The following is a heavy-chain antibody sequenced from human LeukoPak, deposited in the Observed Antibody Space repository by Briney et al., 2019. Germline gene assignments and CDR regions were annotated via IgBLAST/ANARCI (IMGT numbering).Heavy chain of an antibody. D-gene: IGHD3-10*01. CDR1: GGSFSGYY. V-gene: IGHV4-34*01. CDR2: INHSGST. J-gene: IGHJ4*02. Sequence: SETLSLTCAVYGGSFSGYYRSWIRQPPGKGLEWIGEINHSGSTNYNPSLKSRVTISVDTSKNQFSLKLSSVTAADTAVYYCARHRITMVRGVRYYFDYWGQGTLVTVSS. CDR3: ARHRITMVRGVRYYFDY.